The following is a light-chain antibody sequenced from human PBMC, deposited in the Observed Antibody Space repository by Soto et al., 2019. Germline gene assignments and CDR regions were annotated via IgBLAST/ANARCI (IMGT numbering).Light chain of an antibody. Sequence: DIQMTQSPSTLSGSVGDRVTITCRASQTISSWLAWYQQKPGKAPKLLIYKASTLKSGVPSRFSGSGSGTEFTLTISSLQPDDFATYYCHHYNSYSEAFDQGTKVELK. CDR2: KAS. J-gene: IGKJ1*01. CDR1: QTISSW. V-gene: IGKV1-5*03. CDR3: HHYNSYSEA.